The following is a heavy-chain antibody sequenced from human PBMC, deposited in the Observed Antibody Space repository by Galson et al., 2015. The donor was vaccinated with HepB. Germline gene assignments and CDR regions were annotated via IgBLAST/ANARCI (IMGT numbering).Heavy chain of an antibody. CDR1: GYSFTSYW. Sequence: QSGAEVKKPGESLRISCKGSGYSFTSYWISWVRQMPGKGLEWMGRIDPSDSYTNYSPSFQGHVTISADKSISTAYLQWSSLKASDTAMYYCARHIPDIVATIREYGMDVWGQGTTVTVSS. V-gene: IGHV5-10-1*01. CDR2: IDPSDSYT. CDR3: ARHIPDIVATIREYGMDV. J-gene: IGHJ6*02. D-gene: IGHD5-12*01.